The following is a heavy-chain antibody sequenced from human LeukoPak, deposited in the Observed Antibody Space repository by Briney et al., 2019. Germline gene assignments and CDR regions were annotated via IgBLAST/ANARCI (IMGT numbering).Heavy chain of an antibody. D-gene: IGHD3-10*01. CDR3: ARDRRRGTVVRGVPYYYYYGMDV. J-gene: IGHJ6*02. V-gene: IGHV6-1*01. CDR2: TYYRSKWYN. Sequence: SQTLSLTCAISGDSVSSNSAAWNWIRQSPSRGLEWLGRTYYRSKWYNDYAVSVKSRITINPDTSKNQFSLQLNSVTPEDTAVYYCARDRRRGTVVRGVPYYYYYGMDVWGQGTTVTVSS. CDR1: GDSVSSNSAA.